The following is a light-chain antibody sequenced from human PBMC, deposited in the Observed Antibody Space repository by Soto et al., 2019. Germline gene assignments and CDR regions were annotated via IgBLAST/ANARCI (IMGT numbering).Light chain of an antibody. Sequence: QSVLTQPASVSGSPGQSITISCTGTSSDVGGYNYVSWYQQHPGKAPKLMIYEVSNRPSGVSNRFSGSKSGNTASLTISGLQAADEADYYCSSYTSSSTLVVFGGGTQLTVL. CDR1: SSDVGGYNY. V-gene: IGLV2-14*01. J-gene: IGLJ2*01. CDR2: EVS. CDR3: SSYTSSSTLVV.